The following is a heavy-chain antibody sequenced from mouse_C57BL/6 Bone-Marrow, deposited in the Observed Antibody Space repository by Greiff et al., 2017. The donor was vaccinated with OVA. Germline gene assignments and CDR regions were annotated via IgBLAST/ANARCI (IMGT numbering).Heavy chain of an antibody. D-gene: IGHD2-4*01. CDR3: ARKDYRTWFAY. Sequence: VQLQQPGAELVKPGASVKLSCKASGYTFTSYWMQWVKQRPGQGLEWIGEIDPSDSYTNYNQKFKGKATLTVDTSSSTAYMQLSSLTSEDSAVYYCARKDYRTWFAYWGQGTLVTVSA. CDR1: GYTFTSYW. CDR2: IDPSDSYT. J-gene: IGHJ3*01. V-gene: IGHV1-50*01.